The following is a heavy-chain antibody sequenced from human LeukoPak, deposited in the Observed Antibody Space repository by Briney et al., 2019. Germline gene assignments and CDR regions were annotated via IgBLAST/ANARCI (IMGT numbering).Heavy chain of an antibody. D-gene: IGHD3-9*01. V-gene: IGHV3-53*01. CDR3: ASSRQVRYFDWLFY. CDR2: IYSGGST. Sequence: PGGSLRLSCAASGFTVSSNYVSWVRQAPGKGLEWVSVIYSGGSTYYADSVKGRFTISRDNSKNTLYLQVNSLRAEDTAVYYCASSRQVRYFDWLFYWGQGTLVTVSS. J-gene: IGHJ4*02. CDR1: GFTVSSNY.